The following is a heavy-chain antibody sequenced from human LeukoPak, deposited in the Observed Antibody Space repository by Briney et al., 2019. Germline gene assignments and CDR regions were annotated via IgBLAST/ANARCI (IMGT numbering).Heavy chain of an antibody. J-gene: IGHJ3*02. Sequence: GGSLRLSCAASGFTFSSYAMHWVRQAPGKGLEWVAVISYDGSNKYYADSVKGRFTISRDNSKNTLYLQMNSLRAEDTAVYYCAKAGGYCSGGSCYQDAFDIWGQGTMVTVSS. CDR1: GFTFSSYA. D-gene: IGHD2-15*01. CDR2: ISYDGSNK. V-gene: IGHV3-30*07. CDR3: AKAGGYCSGGSCYQDAFDI.